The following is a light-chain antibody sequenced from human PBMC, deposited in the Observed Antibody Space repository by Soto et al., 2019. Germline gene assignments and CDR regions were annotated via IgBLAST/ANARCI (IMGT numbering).Light chain of an antibody. CDR2: DAS. J-gene: IGKJ5*01. Sequence: EIVMTQSPATLSVSPGERATLSCRASQTISSGFLAWYQQKVGQAPRLLIYDASNRATGVPDRFSGSGSGTDFSLTISRLEPEDFAVYHCQQYSSSPRTFGQGTRLGIK. CDR3: QQYSSSPRT. CDR1: QTISSGF. V-gene: IGKV3-20*01.